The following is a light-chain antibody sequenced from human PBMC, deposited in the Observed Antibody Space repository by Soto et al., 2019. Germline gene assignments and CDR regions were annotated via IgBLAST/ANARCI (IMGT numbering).Light chain of an antibody. CDR3: QQYDKWPPT. CDR2: GAS. V-gene: IGKV3-15*01. Sequence: ERVLPEARATLSVAPGGRTALSGGASQSVSTILAWYQQKPGQAPRLLIYGASTRATGIPVRFSGSGSGTEFTLTISSLQSEDFAVYYCQQYDKWPPTFGQGTKVDIK. CDR1: QSVSTI. J-gene: IGKJ1*01.